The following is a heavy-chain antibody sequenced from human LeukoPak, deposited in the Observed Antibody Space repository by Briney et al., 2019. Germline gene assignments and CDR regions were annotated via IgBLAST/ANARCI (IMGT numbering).Heavy chain of an antibody. Sequence: SETLSLTCTVSGGSISSSSYYWGWIRQPPGTGLEWIGSIYYSGSTYYNPSLKSRVTISVDTSKNQFSLKLSSVTAADTAVYYCATHTNNYYDSSGYSDYWGQGTLVTVSS. CDR3: ATHTNNYYDSSGYSDY. V-gene: IGHV4-39*01. CDR2: IYYSGST. D-gene: IGHD3-22*01. CDR1: GGSISSSSYY. J-gene: IGHJ4*02.